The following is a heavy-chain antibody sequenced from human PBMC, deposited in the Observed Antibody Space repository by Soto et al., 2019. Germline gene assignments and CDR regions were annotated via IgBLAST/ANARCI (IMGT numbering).Heavy chain of an antibody. V-gene: IGHV3-7*01. Sequence: GGSLRLSCAASGFTFSSYWMSWVRQAPGKGLEWVANIKQDGSEKYYVDSVKGRFTISRDNAKNSLYLQMNSLRAEDTAVYYCARGPDDLQLWLTLTPGIAVAGNDYWGQGTLVTVSS. D-gene: IGHD6-19*01. CDR3: ARGPDDLQLWLTLTPGIAVAGNDY. J-gene: IGHJ4*02. CDR1: GFTFSSYW. CDR2: IKQDGSEK.